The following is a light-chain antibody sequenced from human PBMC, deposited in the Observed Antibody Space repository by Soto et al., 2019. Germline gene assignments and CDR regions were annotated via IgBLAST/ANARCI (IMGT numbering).Light chain of an antibody. CDR2: AAS. J-gene: IGKJ1*01. CDR3: QQSYSTPPWT. V-gene: IGKV1-39*01. CDR1: QNIRTY. Sequence: DIQMTQSPSSLSASVGDRVTITCRATQNIRTYLNWYQQKPGKAPKLLIYAASSLQSGVPSRFSGSGSGTDFTLTISSLQPEDFATYYCQQSYSTPPWTFGQGTKVDI.